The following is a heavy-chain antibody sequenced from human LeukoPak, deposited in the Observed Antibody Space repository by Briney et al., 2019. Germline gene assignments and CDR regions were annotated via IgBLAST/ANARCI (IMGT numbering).Heavy chain of an antibody. D-gene: IGHD5-18*01. CDR2: ISYDGSNK. CDR1: GFTFSSYA. Sequence: PGRSLRLSCAASGFTFSSYAMHWVLQARGKGLEWVAVISYDGSNKYYADSVKGRFTISRDNSKNTLYLQMNSLRAEDTAVYYCARAPDSYGDDAFDIWGQGTMVTVSS. CDR3: ARAPDSYGDDAFDI. V-gene: IGHV3-30*04. J-gene: IGHJ3*02.